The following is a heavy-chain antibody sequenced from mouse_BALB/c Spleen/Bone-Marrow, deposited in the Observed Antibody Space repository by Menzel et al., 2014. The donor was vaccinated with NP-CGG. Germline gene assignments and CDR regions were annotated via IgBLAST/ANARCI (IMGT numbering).Heavy chain of an antibody. CDR3: ARDDDSCATDY. CDR2: IWAGGST. CDR1: GFSLTSYS. J-gene: IGHJ4*01. Sequence: QVQLQQPGPGLVAPSQSLSITCTVSGFSLTSYSVHWVRQPPGKGLEWLGVIWAGGSTNYNSALMSRLSINKDNSKSQVFLKMSSLQTDDAAMFYCARDDDSCATDYWGQGTSVTVSS. V-gene: IGHV2-9*02. D-gene: IGHD2-4*01.